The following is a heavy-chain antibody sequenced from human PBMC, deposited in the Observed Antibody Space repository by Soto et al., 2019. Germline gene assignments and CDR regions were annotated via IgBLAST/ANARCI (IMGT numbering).Heavy chain of an antibody. CDR3: ARAIAGGYGHTTLAY. D-gene: IGHD5-18*01. CDR1: GYTFTTYG. CDR2: IYTYNGNT. V-gene: IGHV1-18*03. Sequence: QVQLVQSGAEVKKPGASVKVSCKASGYTFTTYGISWVRQAPGQGLEWMGWIYTYNGNTDYAQKVQGRVTMTTDTSTSSASRTLRSLTSDDMAADYCARAIAGGYGHTTLAYWVQGTLVTVFS. J-gene: IGHJ4*02.